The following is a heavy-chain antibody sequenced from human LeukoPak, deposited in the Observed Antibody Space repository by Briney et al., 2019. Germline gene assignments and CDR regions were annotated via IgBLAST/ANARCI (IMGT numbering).Heavy chain of an antibody. CDR1: GFTFSSYG. CDR2: ISYDGSNK. V-gene: IGHV3-30*18. J-gene: IGHJ2*01. D-gene: IGHD1-26*01. CDR3: AKEKEGGYFDL. Sequence: GGSLKLSCAASGFTFSSYGMHWVRQAPGKGLEWVAVISYDGSNKYYADSVKGRFTISRDNSKNTLYLQMNSLRAEDTAVYYCAKEKEGGYFDLWGRGTLVTVSS.